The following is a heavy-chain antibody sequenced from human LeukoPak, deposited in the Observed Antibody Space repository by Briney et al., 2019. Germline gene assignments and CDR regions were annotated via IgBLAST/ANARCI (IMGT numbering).Heavy chain of an antibody. CDR3: ATSVRFLEWLLDY. CDR2: INPNSGGS. J-gene: IGHJ4*02. D-gene: IGHD3-3*01. Sequence: ASVKVSCKASGYTFTGYYFHWVRQAPGQGLEWMGWINPNSGGSNYAQKFRGRVTMTRDTSISTAYMELSRLRSDDTAVYYCATSVRFLEWLLDYWGQGTLVTVSS. V-gene: IGHV1-2*02. CDR1: GYTFTGYY.